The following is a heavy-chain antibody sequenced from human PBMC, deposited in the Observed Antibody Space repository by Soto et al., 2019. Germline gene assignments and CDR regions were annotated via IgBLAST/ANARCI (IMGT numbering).Heavy chain of an antibody. D-gene: IGHD1-26*01. Sequence: ASVKVSCKSSVYTFTSYDINCVRQATGQGLEWMGWMNPNSGNTGYAQKFKGRVTMTRNTSISTAYMELSSLRSEDTAVYYCARHWLSGSSYYWGQGKLVTVSS. CDR3: ARHWLSGSSYY. CDR2: MNPNSGNT. CDR1: VYTFTSYD. V-gene: IGHV1-8*01. J-gene: IGHJ4*02.